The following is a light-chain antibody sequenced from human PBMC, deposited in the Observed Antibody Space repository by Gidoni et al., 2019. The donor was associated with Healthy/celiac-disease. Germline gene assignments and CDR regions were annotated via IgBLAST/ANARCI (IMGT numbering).Light chain of an antibody. V-gene: IGKV1-5*03. J-gene: IGKJ5*01. CDR1: QSISSW. CDR3: QQYNSYSPLT. Sequence: EIQMTQSPSTLSASVGDRVTITCRASQSISSWLAWYQQKPGKAQKLLIYKASSLERGVQSRFSGSGSGTAFTLTISSLQPDDFSTSYCQQYNSYSPLTFGQGPRLEIK. CDR2: KAS.